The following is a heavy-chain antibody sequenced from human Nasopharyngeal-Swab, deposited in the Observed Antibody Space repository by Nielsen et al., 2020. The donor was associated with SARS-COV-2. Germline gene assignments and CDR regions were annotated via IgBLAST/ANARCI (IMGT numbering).Heavy chain of an antibody. CDR3: ARDAPAHYGAFY. V-gene: IGHV3-30*03. Sequence: GGSLRLSCAASGFTFSSFGMHWVRQAPGKGLEWVAFIAHDASNEYYGDSVKGRFSISRDSSKNTLYLQMDSLRGEHTAVYYCARDAPAHYGAFYWGRGTLVTVSS. D-gene: IGHD4-17*01. J-gene: IGHJ4*02. CDR2: IAHDASNE. CDR1: GFTFSSFG.